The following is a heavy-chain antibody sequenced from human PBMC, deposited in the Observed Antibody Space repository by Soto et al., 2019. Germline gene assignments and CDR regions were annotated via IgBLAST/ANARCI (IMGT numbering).Heavy chain of an antibody. CDR2: IYWDDDK. V-gene: IGHV2-5*02. CDR1: GFSLTTSGVG. Sequence: QITLNESGPTVVRPTETLTLTCRFSGFSLTTSGVGVGWIRQSPGKAPEWLALIYWDDDKRYSASLKSRLTITKDTSTNQVVQTVSDLDQTDTATYYCAHRVLRTVFGLVTTTAIYFDFWGQGTPVAVSS. D-gene: IGHD3-3*01. J-gene: IGHJ4*02. CDR3: AHRVLRTVFGLVTTTAIYFDF.